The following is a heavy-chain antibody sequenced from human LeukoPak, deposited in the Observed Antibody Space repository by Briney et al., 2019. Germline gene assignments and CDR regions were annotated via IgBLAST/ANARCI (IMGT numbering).Heavy chain of an antibody. CDR3: ARDHVYGGADY. CDR1: GFTLHNYA. Sequence: AGGSLRLSRAASGFTLHNYAIHWLRQAPGRGLEWVSLTSGDSITTYFADSVKGRFTISRDNSKSSLFLQMNSLRTEDTALYYCARDHVYGGADYWGQGTLVTVSS. J-gene: IGHJ4*02. CDR2: TSGDSITT. V-gene: IGHV3-43*02. D-gene: IGHD5/OR15-5a*01.